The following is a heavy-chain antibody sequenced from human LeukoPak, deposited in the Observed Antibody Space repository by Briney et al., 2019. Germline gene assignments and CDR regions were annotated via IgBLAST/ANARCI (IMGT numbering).Heavy chain of an antibody. J-gene: IGHJ5*02. Sequence: GASVKVSCKASGYTFTSYGISWVRQAPGQGLEWMGWISAYNGNTDYAQSLQGRVTMTIDTSTSTVYMELRSLRSDDTAVYYCARDEGPRYYYGSGSYYNRGWFDPWGQGTLVTVSS. CDR2: ISAYNGNT. V-gene: IGHV1-18*01. CDR3: ARDEGPRYYYGSGSYYNRGWFDP. D-gene: IGHD3-10*01. CDR1: GYTFTSYG.